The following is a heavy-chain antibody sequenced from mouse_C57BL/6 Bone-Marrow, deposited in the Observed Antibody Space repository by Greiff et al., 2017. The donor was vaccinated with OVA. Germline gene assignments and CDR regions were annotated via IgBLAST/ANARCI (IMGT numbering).Heavy chain of an antibody. J-gene: IGHJ3*01. V-gene: IGHV14-4*01. Sequence: VQLKQSGAELVRPGASVKLSCTASGFNIKDDYMHWVKQRPEQGLEWIGWIDPENGDTEYASKFQGKATITADTSSNTAYLQLSSLTSEDTAVYYCTTPHYYGSSSFAYWGQGTLVTVSA. CDR1: GFNIKDDY. CDR2: IDPENGDT. CDR3: TTPHYYGSSSFAY. D-gene: IGHD1-1*01.